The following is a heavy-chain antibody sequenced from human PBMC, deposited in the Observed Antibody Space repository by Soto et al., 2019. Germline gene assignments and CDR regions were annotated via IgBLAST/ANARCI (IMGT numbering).Heavy chain of an antibody. CDR3: AGHSSGVPGYYYGMDV. J-gene: IGHJ6*02. D-gene: IGHD3-22*01. V-gene: IGHV1-69*13. Sequence: SVKVSCKASGGTFSSYAISWVRQAPGQGLEWMGGIIPIFDTADYAQKFQGRVTITADESTNTAYMELGSLRSEDTAVYYCAGHSSGVPGYYYGMDVWGQGTTVTVSS. CDR1: GGTFSSYA. CDR2: IIPIFDTA.